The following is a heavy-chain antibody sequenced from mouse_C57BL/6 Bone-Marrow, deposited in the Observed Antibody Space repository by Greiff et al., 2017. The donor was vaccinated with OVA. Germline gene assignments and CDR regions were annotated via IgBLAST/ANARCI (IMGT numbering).Heavy chain of an antibody. Sequence: VHVKQSGAELVRPGASVKLSCTASGFNIKDYYMHWVKQRPEQGLEWIGRIDPEDGDTEYAPKFKGKATMTADTSSNTAYLQLSSLTSEDTAVYYCTTGLNYAMDYWGQGTSVTVSS. CDR2: IDPEDGDT. D-gene: IGHD1-3*01. V-gene: IGHV14-1*01. CDR1: GFNIKDYY. J-gene: IGHJ4*01. CDR3: TTGLNYAMDY.